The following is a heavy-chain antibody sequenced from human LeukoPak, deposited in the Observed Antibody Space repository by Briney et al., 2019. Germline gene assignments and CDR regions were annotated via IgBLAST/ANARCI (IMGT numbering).Heavy chain of an antibody. CDR1: GFDVSINY. Sequence: GGSLRLSCAASGFDVSINYMNWIRQSPEKGLEWVSITHNDGSTYYADSVKGRFTVSRDNSKNTVSLRMDSLRVDDTGIYYCARGFLQLTPYYFDYWGQGALVTVSS. D-gene: IGHD1-1*01. CDR2: THNDGST. J-gene: IGHJ4*02. CDR3: ARGFLQLTPYYFDY. V-gene: IGHV3-66*01.